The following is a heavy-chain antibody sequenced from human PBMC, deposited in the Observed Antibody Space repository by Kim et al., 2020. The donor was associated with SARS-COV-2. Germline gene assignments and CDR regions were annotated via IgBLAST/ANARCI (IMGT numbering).Heavy chain of an antibody. V-gene: IGHV5-51*01. CDR2: IYPGDSDT. CDR3: ARGLDTAMVTWWFDP. J-gene: IGHJ5*02. D-gene: IGHD5-18*01. Sequence: GESLKISCKGSGYSFTSYWIGWVRQMPGKGLEWMGIIYPGDSDTRYSPSFQGQVTISADKSISTAYLQWSSLKASDTAMYYCARGLDTAMVTWWFDPWGQGTLVTVSS. CDR1: GYSFTSYW.